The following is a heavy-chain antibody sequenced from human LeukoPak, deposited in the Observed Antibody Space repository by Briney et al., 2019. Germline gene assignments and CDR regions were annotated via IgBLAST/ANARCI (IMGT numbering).Heavy chain of an antibody. J-gene: IGHJ4*02. CDR3: ARDTLGYFDY. CDR2: ISYDGSNK. CDR1: GFTFSSYA. V-gene: IGHV3-30-3*01. Sequence: GRSLRLSCAASGFTFSSYAMHWVRQAPGKGLEWVAVISYDGSNKYYADSVKGRFTISRDNSKNTLYLQMNSLRAEDTAVNYCARDTLGYFDYWGQGTLVTVSS.